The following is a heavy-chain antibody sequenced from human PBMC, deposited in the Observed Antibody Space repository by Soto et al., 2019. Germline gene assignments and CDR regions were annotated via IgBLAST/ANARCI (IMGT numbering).Heavy chain of an antibody. CDR2: INPDGSAT. Sequence: GGFLRLSCAASGFTFSSYWMHWVRQAPGKGLVWVSRINPDGSATNYADSVKGRFTISRDNAKNTLYLQMNSLRAEDTAVFYCGRGGSDSPMAPGYWGQGTLVTVSS. CDR3: GRGGSDSPMAPGY. D-gene: IGHD5-18*01. CDR1: GFTFSSYW. V-gene: IGHV3-74*01. J-gene: IGHJ4*02.